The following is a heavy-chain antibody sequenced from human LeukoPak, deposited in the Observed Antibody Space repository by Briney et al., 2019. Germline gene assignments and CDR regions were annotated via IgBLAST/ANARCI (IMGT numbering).Heavy chain of an antibody. J-gene: IGHJ4*02. D-gene: IGHD2-15*01. CDR2: INPSGGST. Sequence: ASVKVSCKASGYTFTSYYMHWVRQAPGQGLEWMGIINPSGGSTSYVQKFQGRVTMTRDTSTSTVYMELSSLRSEDTAVYYCARDRAVAAAVDYWGQGTLVTVSS. CDR3: ARDRAVAAAVDY. CDR1: GYTFTSYY. V-gene: IGHV1-46*01.